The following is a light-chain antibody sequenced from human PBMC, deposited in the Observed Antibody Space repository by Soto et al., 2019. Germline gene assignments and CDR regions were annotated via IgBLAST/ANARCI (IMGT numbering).Light chain of an antibody. Sequence: ILWTQSPGILSLSPGERASLSCGASQSISSSFLAWYQQKPGQAPRLLIYDASNRATGIPARFSGGGSGTEFTLTITSLQSEDFAVYYCHQYNGWPRTFGQGTKVDIK. V-gene: IGKV3D-15*01. CDR1: QSISSS. CDR2: DAS. J-gene: IGKJ1*01. CDR3: HQYNGWPRT.